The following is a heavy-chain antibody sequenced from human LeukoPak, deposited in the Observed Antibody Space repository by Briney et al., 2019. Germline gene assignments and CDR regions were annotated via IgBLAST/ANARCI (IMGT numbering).Heavy chain of an antibody. CDR2: INHSGST. Sequence: SETLSLTCAVYGGSFSGYYWSWIRQPPGEGLEWIGEINHSGSTNYNPSLKSRVTISVDTSKNQFSLKLSSVTAADTAVYYCARVRWYFDYWGQGTLVTVSS. V-gene: IGHV4-34*01. CDR1: GGSFSGYY. J-gene: IGHJ4*02. D-gene: IGHD5-24*01. CDR3: ARVRWYFDY.